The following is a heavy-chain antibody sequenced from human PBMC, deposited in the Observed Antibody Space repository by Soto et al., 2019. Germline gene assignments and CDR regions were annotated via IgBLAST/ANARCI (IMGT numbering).Heavy chain of an antibody. CDR3: AKTATYDYVWGDYRYFFDH. J-gene: IGHJ4*02. CDR2: ISGGGDRT. V-gene: IGHV3-23*01. D-gene: IGHD3-16*02. Sequence: PGGSLRLSCGASGFPFNTHGMAWVRQAPGKGLEWVSGISGGGDRTQYADGVKGRFTISRDNSKNTVDLQMTSLRAEDTATYYCAKTATYDYVWGDYRYFFDHWGQGTVATVSS. CDR1: GFPFNTHG.